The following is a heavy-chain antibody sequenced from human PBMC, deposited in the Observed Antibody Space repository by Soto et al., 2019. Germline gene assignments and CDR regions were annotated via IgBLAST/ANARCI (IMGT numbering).Heavy chain of an antibody. V-gene: IGHV1-24*01. J-gene: IGHJ4*02. CDR3: ATGPATLSIVGASFDY. CDR1: GYTLTELS. CDR2: LDPKDGET. D-gene: IGHD1-26*01. Sequence: QVQVVQSGAEVKKPGASVKVSCKVSGYTLTELSMHWVRQAPGKGLEWMGNLDPKDGETIYAQKFLGRVTMTEDTSADTAYMELSSLTSEDTAVYYCATGPATLSIVGASFDYWGQGTRVTVSS.